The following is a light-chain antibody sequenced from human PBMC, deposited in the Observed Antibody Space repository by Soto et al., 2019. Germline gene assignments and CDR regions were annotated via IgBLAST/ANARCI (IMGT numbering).Light chain of an antibody. CDR3: ETWDTNTRV. CDR2: LEGGGSY. J-gene: IGLJ3*02. Sequence: QSVLTQSSSASASLGSSVRLTCTLSSGHSTYIIAWHQQQPGKAPRYLMKLEGGGSYINGGVVPDRFSGSTSGTDRYLTISNLQSEDEADYYCETWDTNTRVFGGGTKVTVL. V-gene: IGLV4-60*03. CDR1: SGHSTYI.